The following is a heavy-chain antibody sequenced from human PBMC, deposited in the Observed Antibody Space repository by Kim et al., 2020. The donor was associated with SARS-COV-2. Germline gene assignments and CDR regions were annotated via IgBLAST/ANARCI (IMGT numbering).Heavy chain of an antibody. D-gene: IGHD3-10*01. J-gene: IGHJ4*02. Sequence: GGSLRLSCAASGFTFSSYSMNWVRQAPGKGLEWVSSISSSSSYIYYADSVKGRFSISRDNAKNSLYLQMNSLRAEDTAVYYCARSMVRGVIIIDYWGQGTLVTVSS. V-gene: IGHV3-21*01. CDR3: ARSMVRGVIIIDY. CDR2: ISSSSSYI. CDR1: GFTFSSYS.